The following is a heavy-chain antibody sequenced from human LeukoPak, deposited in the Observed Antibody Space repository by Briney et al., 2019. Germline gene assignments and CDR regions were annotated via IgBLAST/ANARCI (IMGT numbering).Heavy chain of an antibody. CDR2: IYYTGST. CDR3: ARLGSYSSSGLPVV. Sequence: SKTLYVTCAAADGSSSSSRYYCGCIRHPPRQLLEWIGSIYYTGSTNYNPSLKSRVTISVDTSKNQFSLNLSSVTAADTAVYYCARLGSYSSSGLPVVWGQGTLVTVSS. V-gene: IGHV4-39*01. D-gene: IGHD6-13*01. J-gene: IGHJ4*02. CDR1: DGSSSSSRYY.